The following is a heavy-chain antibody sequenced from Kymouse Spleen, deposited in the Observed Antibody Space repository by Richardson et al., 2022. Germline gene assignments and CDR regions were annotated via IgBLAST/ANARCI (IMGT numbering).Heavy chain of an antibody. V-gene: IGHV4-34*01. Sequence: QVQLQQWGAGLLKPSETLSLTCAVYGGSFSGYYWSWIRQPPGKGLEWIGEINHSGSTNYNPSLKSRVTISVDTSKNQFSLKLSSVTAADTAVYYCARGGGSSSDYYYGMDVWGQGTTVTVSS. J-gene: IGHJ6*02. D-gene: IGHD6-6*01. CDR3: ARGGGSSSDYYYGMDV. CDR2: INHSGST. CDR1: GGSFSGYY.